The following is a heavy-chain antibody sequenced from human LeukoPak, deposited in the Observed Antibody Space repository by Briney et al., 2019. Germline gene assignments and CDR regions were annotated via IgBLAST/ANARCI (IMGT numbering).Heavy chain of an antibody. D-gene: IGHD5-18*01. J-gene: IGHJ1*01. CDR2: ISYDGSWQ. Sequence: GGSLRFSCVASEFTFNTYTMHWVRQAPGKGLECVAIISYDGSWQYYADSVKGRFTISRDNSKDTLYLQMNSLRAEDTAVYYCAKEGDTAMVSQHWGQGTLVTVSS. CDR3: AKEGDTAMVSQH. V-gene: IGHV3-30-3*01. CDR1: EFTFNTYT.